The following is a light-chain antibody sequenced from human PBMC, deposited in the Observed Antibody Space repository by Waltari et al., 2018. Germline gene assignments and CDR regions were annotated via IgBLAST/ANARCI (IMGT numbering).Light chain of an antibody. V-gene: IGKV1-39*01. J-gene: IGKJ1*01. CDR1: QSISID. CDR3: QQSYSTPRT. CDR2: TAS. Sequence: DIQMTQSPSYLSASVGDRVTITCRARQSISIDLNWYQQKPGKAPNLLSYTASSLQSGVPSRFSGSGSGTDFTLTISSLQPEDFATYDCQQSYSTPRTFGQGTKVEIK.